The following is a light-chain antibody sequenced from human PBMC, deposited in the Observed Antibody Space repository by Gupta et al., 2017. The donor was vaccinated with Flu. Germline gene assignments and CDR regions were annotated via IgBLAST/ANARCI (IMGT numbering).Light chain of an antibody. CDR1: SFRIGTNY. V-gene: IGLV1-51*01. J-gene: IGLJ3*02. CDR3: GTWDGSLGVGV. Sequence: KVTIAGAGSSFRIGTNYISWYQQFPGTAPKLLIDDNDCRPSGSPDRFSASKSGTSATLGITDRQTGDEASYYCGTWDGSLGVGVFGGGTKLTVV. CDR2: DND.